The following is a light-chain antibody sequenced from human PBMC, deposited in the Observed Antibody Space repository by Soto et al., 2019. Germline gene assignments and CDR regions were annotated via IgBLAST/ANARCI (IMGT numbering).Light chain of an antibody. J-gene: IGKJ3*01. CDR1: QDISNY. CDR2: DAS. Sequence: DIQMTQSPSSLSASVGDRVTITCQASQDISNYLNWYQQKPGKAPKLLIYDASNLETGVPSRFSGSGSGTDFTFTISSLQPEDIATYYGQQYDNLRTFGPGTKVDIK. V-gene: IGKV1-33*01. CDR3: QQYDNLRT.